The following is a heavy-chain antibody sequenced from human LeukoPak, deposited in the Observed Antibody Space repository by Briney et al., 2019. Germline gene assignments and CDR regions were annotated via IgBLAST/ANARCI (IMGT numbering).Heavy chain of an antibody. CDR1: GFTFSSYG. V-gene: IGHV3-30*02. Sequence: QSGGSLRLSCAASGFTFSSYGMHWVRQTPGKGLEWVAFIRYDGSNKYYADSVKGRFTISRDNSKNTLYLQVSSLRAEDTAVYYCAKDRLVVAPAAMTSNFDFWGQGTLVTVSS. J-gene: IGHJ4*02. D-gene: IGHD2-2*01. CDR3: AKDRLVVAPAAMTSNFDF. CDR2: IRYDGSNK.